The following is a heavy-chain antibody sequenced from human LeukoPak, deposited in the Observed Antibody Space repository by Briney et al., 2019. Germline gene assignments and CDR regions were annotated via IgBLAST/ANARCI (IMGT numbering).Heavy chain of an antibody. V-gene: IGHV1-24*01. CDR3: AKDSYIVATGELDY. Sequence: ASVKVSCKVSGYTLTELSMHWVRQAPGKGLEWMGGFDPEDGETIYAQKFQGRVTMTEDTSTDTAYMELSSLRAEDTALYYCAKDSYIVATGELDYWGQGTLVTVSS. CDR1: GYTLTELS. J-gene: IGHJ4*02. CDR2: FDPEDGET. D-gene: IGHD5-12*01.